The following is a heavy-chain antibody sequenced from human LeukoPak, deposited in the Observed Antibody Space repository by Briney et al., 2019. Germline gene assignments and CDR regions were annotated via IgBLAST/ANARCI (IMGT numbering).Heavy chain of an antibody. CDR1: GFTFSSYA. CDR2: ISYDGSNK. Sequence: GRSMRLSCAASGFTFSSYAVHWDRQAPGKGLEWVAVISYDGSNKYYADSVKGRFTISRDNSKNTLYLQMNSLRAEDTAVYYCARDGGSGYYYSFDYWGQGTLVTVSS. V-gene: IGHV3-30-3*01. D-gene: IGHD3-22*01. J-gene: IGHJ4*02. CDR3: ARDGGSGYYYSFDY.